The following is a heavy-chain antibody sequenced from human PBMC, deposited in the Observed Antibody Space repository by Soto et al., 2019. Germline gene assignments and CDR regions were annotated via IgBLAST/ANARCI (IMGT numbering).Heavy chain of an antibody. CDR1: GGSISSYY. CDR2: IYCSGST. V-gene: IGHV4-59*01. CDR3: ARAGIAAAGYYYYGMDV. D-gene: IGHD6-13*01. Sequence: PSETLSLTCTVSGGSISSYYWSWIRQPPGKGLEWIGYIYCSGSTNYNPSLKSRVTISVDTSKNQFPLKLSSVTAADTAVYYCARAGIAAAGYYYYGMDVWGQGTTVTVSS. J-gene: IGHJ6*02.